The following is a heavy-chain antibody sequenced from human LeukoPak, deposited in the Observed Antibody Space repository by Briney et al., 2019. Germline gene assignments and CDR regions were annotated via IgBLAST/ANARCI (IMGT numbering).Heavy chain of an antibody. J-gene: IGHJ4*02. CDR1: GFTFSSYA. CDR2: ISGSGGST. D-gene: IGHD3-16*01. Sequence: GGSLRLSCAASGFTFSSYAMNWVRQAPGKGLEWVSAISGSGGSTYYADSVKGRFTISRDNSKNTLYLQMNSLRAEDTAVYYCANRHLTFGGVLRQGPRGHWGQGTLVTVSS. V-gene: IGHV3-23*01. CDR3: ANRHLTFGGVLRQGPRGH.